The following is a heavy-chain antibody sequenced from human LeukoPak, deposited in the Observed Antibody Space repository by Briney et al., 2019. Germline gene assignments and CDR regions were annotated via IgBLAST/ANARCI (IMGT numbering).Heavy chain of an antibody. CDR2: ISGSGGST. Sequence: GGSLRLSCAASGFTFSSYAMSWVRQAPGKGLEWVSAISGSGGSTYYADSVKGRLTISRDNSKNTLYLQMNSLRAEDTAVYYCAKDGQYSSSWHDAFDIWGQGTMVTVSS. D-gene: IGHD6-13*01. J-gene: IGHJ3*02. V-gene: IGHV3-23*01. CDR3: AKDGQYSSSWHDAFDI. CDR1: GFTFSSYA.